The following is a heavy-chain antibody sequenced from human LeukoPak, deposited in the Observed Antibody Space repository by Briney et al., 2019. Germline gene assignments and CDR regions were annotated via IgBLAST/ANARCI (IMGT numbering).Heavy chain of an antibody. CDR2: ITQSGST. J-gene: IGHJ4*02. CDR1: GDSISTSSYY. D-gene: IGHD2-2*01. Sequence: PSETLSLTCSVSGDSISTSSYYWSWIRQSPGKGLEWIGEITQSGSTEYNPSLKSRITISVDTSKNQFSLKLTSVTAADTATYYCARASIHCTSTICYGLDYWGQGTLVTVSS. CDR3: ARASIHCTSTICYGLDY. V-gene: IGHV4-39*07.